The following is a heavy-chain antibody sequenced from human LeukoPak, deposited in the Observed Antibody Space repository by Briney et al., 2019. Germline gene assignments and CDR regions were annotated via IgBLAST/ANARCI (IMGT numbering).Heavy chain of an antibody. CDR1: GYTFTSYD. V-gene: IGHV1-8*03. Sequence: ASVKVSCKASGYTFTSYDINWVRRATGQGLEWMGWMNPNSGNTGYAQKFQGRVTITRNTSISTAYMELSSLRSEDTAVYYCARTFSGPYYYYYYYMDVWGKGTTVTVSS. CDR3: ARTFSGPYYYYYYYMDV. J-gene: IGHJ6*03. CDR2: MNPNSGNT. D-gene: IGHD6-19*01.